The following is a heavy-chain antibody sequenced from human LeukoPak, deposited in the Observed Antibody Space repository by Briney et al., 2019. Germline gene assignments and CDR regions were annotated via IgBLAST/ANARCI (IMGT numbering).Heavy chain of an antibody. CDR3: ARVGVYYYDSSGYPWDAFDI. CDR2: IYCSGST. D-gene: IGHD3-22*01. V-gene: IGHV4-39*07. J-gene: IGHJ3*02. Sequence: SETLSLTCTVSGGSISSSSYYWGWIRQPPGKGLEWIGSIYCSGSTYYNPSPKSRVTISVDTSKNQFSLKLSSVTAADTAVYYCARVGVYYYDSSGYPWDAFDIWGQGTMVTVSS. CDR1: GGSISSSSYY.